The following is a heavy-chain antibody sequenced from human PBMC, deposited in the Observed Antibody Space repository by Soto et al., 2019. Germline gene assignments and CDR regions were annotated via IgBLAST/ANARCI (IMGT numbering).Heavy chain of an antibody. CDR3: ARVVVSWGIFGVAYYGMDV. CDR2: IYSGGST. CDR1: GFTVSSNY. D-gene: IGHD3-3*01. V-gene: IGHV3-53*01. J-gene: IGHJ6*02. Sequence: PGGSLRLSCAASGFTVSSNYMSWVRQAPGKGLEWVSVIYSGGSTYYADSVKGRFTISRDNSKNTLYLQMNSLRAEDTAVYYCARVVVSWGIFGVAYYGMDVWGQGTTVTVSS.